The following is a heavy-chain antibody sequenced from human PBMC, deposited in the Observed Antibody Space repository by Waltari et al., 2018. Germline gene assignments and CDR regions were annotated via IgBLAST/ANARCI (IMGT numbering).Heavy chain of an antibody. V-gene: IGHV1-18*04. Sequence: QVQLVQSEGEMKKPGASLKVSCKASGYAFTNYGIRGVRPAPGQGLERMGWISGYNGNTNYARKFQGRVTVTTDTSTSTAYMELRSLRSDDTAVYYCVRGCTTTSCPGPTNDYWGQGTLVTVSS. CDR3: VRGCTTTSCPGPTNDY. D-gene: IGHD4-4*01. CDR2: ISGYNGNT. CDR1: GYAFTNYG. J-gene: IGHJ4*02.